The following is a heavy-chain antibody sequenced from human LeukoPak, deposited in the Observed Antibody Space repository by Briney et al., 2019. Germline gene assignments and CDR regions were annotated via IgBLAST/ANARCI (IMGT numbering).Heavy chain of an antibody. D-gene: IGHD3-10*01. CDR3: ARSSGSYIFDY. J-gene: IGHJ4*02. V-gene: IGHV3-30*04. CDR1: GFTFSSYA. CDR2: ISYDGSNK. Sequence: GGSLRLPCAASGFTFSSYAMHWVRQAPGKGLEWVAVISYDGSNKYYADSVKGRFTISRDNSKNTLYLQMNSLRAEDTAVYYCARSSGSYIFDYWGQGTLVTVSS.